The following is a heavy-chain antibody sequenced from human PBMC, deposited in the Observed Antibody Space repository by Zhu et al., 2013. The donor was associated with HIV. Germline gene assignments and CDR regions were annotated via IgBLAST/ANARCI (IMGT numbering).Heavy chain of an antibody. V-gene: IGHV1-2*02. CDR3: VSGLGYYFHY. CDR1: GYTFTGYY. Sequence: QVHLVQSGAGLKKPGASVKVSCEASGYTFTGYYIHWVRQAPGQGFEWVGWISPDSGGTNLAKNFQGRVIMTRDTSTSTAYMQMTRLRSDDAAFYYCVSGLGYYFHYWGQGTLVTVSS. J-gene: IGHJ4*02. CDR2: ISPDSGGT. D-gene: IGHD6-19*01.